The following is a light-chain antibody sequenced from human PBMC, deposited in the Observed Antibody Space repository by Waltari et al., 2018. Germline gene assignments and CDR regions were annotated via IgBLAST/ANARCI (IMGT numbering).Light chain of an antibody. Sequence: QSVLTQPPSASGTPGHRVTISCSGTSSNIGSNPVNWYQQLPGTAPKFLIYSNDQRPSGVPDRFSGSKSGTSASLAISGLQSEDEADYYCAAWDDSLDGHVVFGGGTKVTVL. CDR3: AAWDDSLDGHVV. V-gene: IGLV1-44*01. CDR2: SND. CDR1: SSNIGSNP. J-gene: IGLJ2*01.